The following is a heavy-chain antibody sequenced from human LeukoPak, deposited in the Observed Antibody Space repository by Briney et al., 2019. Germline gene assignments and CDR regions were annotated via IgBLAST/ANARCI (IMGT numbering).Heavy chain of an antibody. CDR2: IYTSGST. J-gene: IGHJ5*01. Sequence: SETLSLTCTVSGGSISSYYWSWIRQPAAKGLEWIGRIYTSGSTNYNPSLKSRVTMSVDTSKTQFSLKLSFVSAADTAVYYCAREPSSGWFDYWGQGTLVTVSS. CDR3: AREPSSGWFDY. V-gene: IGHV4-4*07. CDR1: GGSISSYY. D-gene: IGHD6-19*01.